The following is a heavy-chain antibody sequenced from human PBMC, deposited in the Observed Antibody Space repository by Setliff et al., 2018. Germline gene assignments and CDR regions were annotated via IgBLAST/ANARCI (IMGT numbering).Heavy chain of an antibody. J-gene: IGHJ6*03. V-gene: IGHV3-74*01. CDR3: AALDWGENFYNVDV. CDR1: GFVFGTYG. CDR2: INGDATIA. Sequence: GESLKISCAASGFVFGTYGMHWVRQAPGKGLEWVSRINGDATIAHYADSVKGRFTISRDNARNALYLQMVSLRGEDTGVYFCAALDWGENFYNVDVWGKGTTVTVSS. D-gene: IGHD7-27*01.